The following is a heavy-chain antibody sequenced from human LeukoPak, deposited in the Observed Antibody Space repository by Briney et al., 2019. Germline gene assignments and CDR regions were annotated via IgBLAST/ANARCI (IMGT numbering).Heavy chain of an antibody. CDR1: GGSISSYY. CDR3: AREEVPYSYGFGDAFDI. D-gene: IGHD5-18*01. V-gene: IGHV4-59*01. CDR2: IYYSGST. J-gene: IGHJ3*02. Sequence: SETLSLTCTVSGGSISSYYWSWIRQPPGKGLEWIGYIYYSGSTNYNPSLKSRVTISVDTPKNQFSLKLSSVTAADTAVYYCAREEVPYSYGFGDAFDIWGQGTMVTVSS.